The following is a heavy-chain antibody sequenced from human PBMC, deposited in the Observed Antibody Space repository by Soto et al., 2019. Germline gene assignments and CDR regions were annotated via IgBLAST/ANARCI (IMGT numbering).Heavy chain of an antibody. Sequence: GGSLRLSCAASRFSFSSFGIHWVRQAPGKGLEWVALISYDGHNKNYTDSVKGRFTVSRDNSKNTLYLQMNSLRPEDTAVYYCVKDRYRYCSGGSCYYFDDWGQGTLVTVSS. V-gene: IGHV3-30*18. CDR3: VKDRYRYCSGGSCYYFDD. CDR1: RFSFSSFG. D-gene: IGHD2-15*01. CDR2: ISYDGHNK. J-gene: IGHJ4*02.